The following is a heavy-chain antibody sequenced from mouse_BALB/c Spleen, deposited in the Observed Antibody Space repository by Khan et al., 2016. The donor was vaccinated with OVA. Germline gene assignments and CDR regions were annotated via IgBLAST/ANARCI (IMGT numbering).Heavy chain of an antibody. CDR3: ARSATDYYTLEY. D-gene: IGHD1-1*01. Sequence: VQLQQSGPELVKPGASVKMSCKASGYTFTDYVMHWVWQKPGQGLEWIGYIYPYNDDTESSERFKGKATLTLDKSSSTAYMDLSGLTSADSSVYYCARSATDYYTLEYWGQGTSVTVSS. CDR2: IYPYNDDT. J-gene: IGHJ4*01. V-gene: IGHV1S136*01. CDR1: GYTFTDYV.